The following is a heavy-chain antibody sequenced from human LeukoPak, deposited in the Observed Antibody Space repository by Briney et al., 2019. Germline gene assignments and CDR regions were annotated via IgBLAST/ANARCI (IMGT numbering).Heavy chain of an antibody. CDR2: ISGSGGST. Sequence: GRSLRLSCAASGFTFSSYAMSWVRQAPGKGLEWVSAISGSGGSTYYADSVKGRFTISRDNSKNTLYLQMNSLRAEDTAVYYCAKDRTYSSGWYPAFDIWGQGTMVTVSS. D-gene: IGHD6-19*01. V-gene: IGHV3-23*01. CDR1: GFTFSSYA. J-gene: IGHJ3*02. CDR3: AKDRTYSSGWYPAFDI.